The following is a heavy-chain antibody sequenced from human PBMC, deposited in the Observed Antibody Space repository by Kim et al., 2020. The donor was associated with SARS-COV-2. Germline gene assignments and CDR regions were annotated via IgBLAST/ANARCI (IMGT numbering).Heavy chain of an antibody. CDR1: GGSFSGYY. J-gene: IGHJ6*03. V-gene: IGHV4-34*01. D-gene: IGHD3-22*01. CDR2: INHSGST. Sequence: SETLSLTCAVYGGSFSGYYWSWIRQPPGKGLEWIGEINHSGSTNYNPSLKSRVTISVDTSKNQFSLKLSSVTAADTAVYYCARGLRYYDSSGYYYNYYYYYMDVWGKGTTVTVS. CDR3: ARGLRYYDSSGYYYNYYYYYMDV.